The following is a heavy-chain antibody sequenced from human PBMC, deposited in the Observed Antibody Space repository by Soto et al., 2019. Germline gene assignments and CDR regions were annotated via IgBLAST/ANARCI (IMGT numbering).Heavy chain of an antibody. CDR1: GFTFSSFE. CDR3: ARDSRGGAARRPTFYY. J-gene: IGHJ4*02. D-gene: IGHD6-6*01. CDR2: IGRSGETI. V-gene: IGHV3-48*03. Sequence: GGSLRHSCVGSGFTFSSFEMNWVRQTPGKGLEWLSYIGRSGETIYYADSVKGRFTISRDNAKSSLFLQMNGLRDEDTGIYYCARDSRGGAARRPTFYYWGRGTLVTVSS.